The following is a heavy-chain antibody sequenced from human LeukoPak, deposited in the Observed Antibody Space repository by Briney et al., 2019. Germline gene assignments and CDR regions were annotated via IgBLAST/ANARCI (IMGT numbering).Heavy chain of an antibody. CDR1: GFTFSSCA. D-gene: IGHD3-22*01. Sequence: GGSLRLSCAASGFTFSSCAMSWVRQAPGKGLEWVANIKQDGREKYYVDSVKGRFTISRDNAKNSLYLQMNSLRAEDTAVYYCARDTHGYYYDSSGYYRSDAFDIWGQGTMVTVSS. J-gene: IGHJ3*02. CDR3: ARDTHGYYYDSSGYYRSDAFDI. CDR2: IKQDGREK. V-gene: IGHV3-7*01.